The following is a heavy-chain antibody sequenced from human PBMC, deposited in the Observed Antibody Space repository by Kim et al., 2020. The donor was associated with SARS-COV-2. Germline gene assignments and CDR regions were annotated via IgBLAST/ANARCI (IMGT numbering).Heavy chain of an antibody. D-gene: IGHD5-12*01. CDR3: ARSPYSGYDSGYGMDV. Sequence: GGSLRLSCAASGFTFSDYYMSWIRQAPGKGLEWVSYISSSGSTIYYADSVKGRFTISRDNAKNSLYLQMNSLRAEDTAVYYCARSPYSGYDSGYGMDVWGQGTTVTVSS. V-gene: IGHV3-11*04. J-gene: IGHJ6*02. CDR1: GFTFSDYY. CDR2: ISSSGSTI.